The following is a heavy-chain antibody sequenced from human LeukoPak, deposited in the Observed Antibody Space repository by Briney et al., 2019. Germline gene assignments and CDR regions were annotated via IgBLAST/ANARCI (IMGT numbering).Heavy chain of an antibody. J-gene: IGHJ4*02. CDR3: TRGIFDY. CDR2: ISSGGSTI. Sequence: PGGSLRLSRAASGFTFSSYEMNWVRQAPGKGLEWVSHISSGGSTIFYADSVKGRFTISRDNAKNSLYLQMNNLRAEDTAVYYCTRGIFDYWGQGTLVTVSS. V-gene: IGHV3-48*03. CDR1: GFTFSSYE.